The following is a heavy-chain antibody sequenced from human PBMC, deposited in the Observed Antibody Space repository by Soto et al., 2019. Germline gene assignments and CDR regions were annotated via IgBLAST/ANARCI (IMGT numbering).Heavy chain of an antibody. Sequence: QVQLQQWGAGLLKPSETLSLTCAVYGGSFSGYYWSWIRQPPGKGLEWIGEINHSGSTNYNPSLKSRVTLSVDTSKNQFSLKVSLVTAPDTAVDYCARPRGRILGGYNWFDPWGQGTLVTVSS. CDR1: GGSFSGYY. J-gene: IGHJ5*02. V-gene: IGHV4-34*01. CDR3: ARPRGRILGGYNWFDP. D-gene: IGHD2-15*01. CDR2: INHSGST.